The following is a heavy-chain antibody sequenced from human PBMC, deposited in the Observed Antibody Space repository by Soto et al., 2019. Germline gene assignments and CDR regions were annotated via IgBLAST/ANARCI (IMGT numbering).Heavy chain of an antibody. D-gene: IGHD5-12*01. J-gene: IGHJ4*02. CDR3: AKSDSYSGYDSFDY. V-gene: IGHV3-23*01. CDR1: GFSFSSYA. CDR2: ISGSGGST. Sequence: PGGSLRLSCAASGFSFSSYAMSWVRQAPGKGLEWVSAISGSGGSTYYADSVKGRFTISRDNSKDTLYLQMNSLRAEDTAVYYCAKSDSYSGYDSFDYWGQGTLVTVSS.